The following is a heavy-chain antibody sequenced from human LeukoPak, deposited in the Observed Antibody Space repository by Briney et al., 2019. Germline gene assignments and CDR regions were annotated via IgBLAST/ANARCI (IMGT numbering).Heavy chain of an antibody. D-gene: IGHD1-26*01. CDR1: GFPFDNYA. J-gene: IGHJ4*02. CDR3: AKQWVDC. V-gene: IGHV3-23*01. CDR2: ISESGHET. Sequence: GGSLRLSXAASGFPFDNYAMNWVRQAPGKGLEWVSSISESGHETHYADSVKGRFTISRDNSQNTLFLQMNSLRPEDTALYYCAKQWVDCWGQGTLVTVSS.